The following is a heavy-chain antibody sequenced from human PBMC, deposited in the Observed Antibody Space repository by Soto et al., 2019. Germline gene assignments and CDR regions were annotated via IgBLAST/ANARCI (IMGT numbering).Heavy chain of an antibody. CDR1: GLSFGSYG. D-gene: IGHD3-10*01. Sequence: QVQLMESGGGVVQPGGSLRFSCVVSGLSFGSYGMHWVRQAPGKGLEWVALISYDGSKKYYMDSVKGRFTISRDNSLGTLFLQMISLRPEDTAVYYCAKSRGVDNYYYGMDVWGQGTTVTVSS. CDR3: AKSRGVDNYYYGMDV. V-gene: IGHV3-30*18. J-gene: IGHJ6*02. CDR2: ISYDGSKK.